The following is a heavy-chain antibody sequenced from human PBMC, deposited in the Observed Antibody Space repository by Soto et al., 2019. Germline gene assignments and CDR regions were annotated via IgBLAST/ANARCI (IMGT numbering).Heavy chain of an antibody. Sequence: SETLSLTCTVSGGSISSSSYYWGWIRQPPGKGLEWIGSIYYSGSTYYNPSLKSRVTISVDTSKNQFSLKLSSVTAADTAVYYCARHEFIAVAGTGLEEPDIWGQGTMVTVSS. CDR2: IYYSGST. CDR3: ARHEFIAVAGTGLEEPDI. J-gene: IGHJ3*02. CDR1: GGSISSSSYY. V-gene: IGHV4-39*01. D-gene: IGHD6-19*01.